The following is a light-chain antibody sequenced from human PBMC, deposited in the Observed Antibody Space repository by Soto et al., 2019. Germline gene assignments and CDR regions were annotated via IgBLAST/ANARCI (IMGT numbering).Light chain of an antibody. Sequence: DIQMTQSPTSLSASVGDRVTITCRASQGIRNFVAWYQQKPGKAPKLLIYAASTLQSGVPSRFSGCGSGTDFTLTSNRLQPEDVSTYPCQKYRSVHVFGPGTKVEIK. V-gene: IGKV1-27*01. CDR1: QGIRNF. CDR3: QKYRSVHV. CDR2: AAS. J-gene: IGKJ3*01.